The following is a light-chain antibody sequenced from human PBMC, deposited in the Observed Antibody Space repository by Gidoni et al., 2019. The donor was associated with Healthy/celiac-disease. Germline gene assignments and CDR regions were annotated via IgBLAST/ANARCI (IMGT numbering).Light chain of an antibody. CDR3: QQYYSTPFT. V-gene: IGKV4-1*01. Sequence: DSVMTQSPDSLAVSLGERATINCKSSQSVLYSPNNKNYLAWYQQKPGQPPKLLIYWASTRESGVPDRFSGSGSGTAFTLTISSLQAEDVAVYYCQQYYSTPFTFGPGTKVDIK. CDR2: WAS. J-gene: IGKJ3*01. CDR1: QSVLYSPNNKNY.